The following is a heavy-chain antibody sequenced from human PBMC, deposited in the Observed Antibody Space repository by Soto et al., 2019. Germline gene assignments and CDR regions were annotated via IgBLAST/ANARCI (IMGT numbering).Heavy chain of an antibody. CDR1: GFTFSSHS. Sequence: GGSLRLSCTASGFTFSSHSMSRGRQAPGKGLEWVSRITASGGTTYYAGSVKGRFTISRDSSRNTLYLQMNSLRAEDTALYYCAKCMQVNWNYDAFHIWGQGTMVTVSS. CDR2: ITASGGTT. D-gene: IGHD1-7*01. V-gene: IGHV3-23*01. CDR3: AKCMQVNWNYDAFHI. J-gene: IGHJ3*02.